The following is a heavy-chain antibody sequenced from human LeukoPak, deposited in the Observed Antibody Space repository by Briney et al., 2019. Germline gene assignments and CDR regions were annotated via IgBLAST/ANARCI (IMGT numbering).Heavy chain of an antibody. D-gene: IGHD2-2*01. V-gene: IGHV3-20*04. Sequence: GGSLRLPCAASGFTFDDYGMSCVLQVPGKGLEWVSGIIWNGSRTGYADSVKGRFTISRDNAKNSLYLQMNSLRADDTALYYCARSTPPYQPLRFDYWGRGTLVTVSS. CDR1: GFTFDDYG. J-gene: IGHJ4*02. CDR3: ARSTPPYQPLRFDY. CDR2: IIWNGSRT.